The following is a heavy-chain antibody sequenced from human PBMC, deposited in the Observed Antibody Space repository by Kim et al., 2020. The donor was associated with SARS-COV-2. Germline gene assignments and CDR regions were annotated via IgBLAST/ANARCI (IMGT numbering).Heavy chain of an antibody. CDR2: ISGSGDRT. D-gene: IGHD2-15*01. Sequence: GGSLRLSCAASGFSFSSFAMTWVRQAPGKGLEGKGLEWVSTISGSGDRTYYADSVKGRFTISRDNSKNTLYLQMNSLRAEDTAVYHCAKDRVVPATGDAFDIWGQGTMVTVSS. CDR3: AKDRVVPATGDAFDI. CDR1: GFSFSSFA. J-gene: IGHJ3*02. V-gene: IGHV3-23*01.